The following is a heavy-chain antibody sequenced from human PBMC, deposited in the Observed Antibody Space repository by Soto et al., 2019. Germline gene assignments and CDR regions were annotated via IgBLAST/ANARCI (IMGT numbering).Heavy chain of an antibody. D-gene: IGHD6-19*01. J-gene: IGHJ4*02. CDR1: GYTFTSYY. V-gene: IGHV1-46*01. Sequence: QVQLVQSGAEGKKPGASVEVSCKASGYTFTSYYRHWVRQAPGQGLEWMGIINPSGGSTSYAQKFQGRVTMTRDTSTSTVYMELSSLRSEDTAVYYCAGSLGWYYFDYWGQGTLVTVSS. CDR3: AGSLGWYYFDY. CDR2: INPSGGST.